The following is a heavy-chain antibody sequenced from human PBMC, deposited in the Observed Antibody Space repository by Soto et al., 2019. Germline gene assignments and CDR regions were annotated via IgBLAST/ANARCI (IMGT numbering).Heavy chain of an antibody. J-gene: IGHJ6*02. Sequence: ASVKVSCKASGYTFTGYYMHWVRQAPGQGLEWMGWINPNSGGTNYAQKFQGWVTMTRDTSISTAYMELSRLRSDAPAVYYFAITHPPNCSSTSCYTSYYYYGIDVWGQGTTVTVSS. V-gene: IGHV1-2*04. D-gene: IGHD2-2*02. CDR3: AITHPPNCSSTSCYTSYYYYGIDV. CDR2: INPNSGGT. CDR1: GYTFTGYY.